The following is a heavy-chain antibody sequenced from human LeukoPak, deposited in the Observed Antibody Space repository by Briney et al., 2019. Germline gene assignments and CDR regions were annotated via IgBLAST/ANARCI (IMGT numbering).Heavy chain of an antibody. CDR1: GLTFSNHA. J-gene: IGHJ4*02. CDR2: ISGRDEST. D-gene: IGHD1-1*01. CDR3: AKVTGTTNY. V-gene: IGHV3-23*01. Sequence: GGSLRLSCAVSGLTFSNHALSWVRQAPGKGLEWVSAISGRDESTYYAESVKGRFTISRDNSQSTLYLQMSSLRAEDTAVYHCAKVTGTTNYWGQGTLVTVSS.